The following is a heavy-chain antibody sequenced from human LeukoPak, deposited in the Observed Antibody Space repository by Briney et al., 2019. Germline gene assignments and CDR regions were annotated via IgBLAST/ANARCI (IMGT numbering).Heavy chain of an antibody. CDR2: INHSGST. CDR3: ARGRTSSIAASRSQGHFDY. V-gene: IGHV4-34*01. D-gene: IGHD6-6*01. Sequence: NPSETLSLTCAAYGGSFSGYYWSWIRQPPGKGLEWIGEINHSGSTNYNPSLKSRVTISVDTSKNQFSLKLSSVTAADTAVYYCARGRTSSIAASRSQGHFDYWGQGTLVTVSS. CDR1: GGSFSGYY. J-gene: IGHJ4*02.